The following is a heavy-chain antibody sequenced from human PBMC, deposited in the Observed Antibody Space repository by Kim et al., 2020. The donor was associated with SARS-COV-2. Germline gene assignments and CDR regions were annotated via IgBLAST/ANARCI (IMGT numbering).Heavy chain of an antibody. CDR1: GYTFTTYY. J-gene: IGHJ4*02. Sequence: ASVKVSCKASGYTFTTYYLHWVRQTAGQGLELMGTINPNGGSTSYAQKFQGRVTMTMDTSTGTVYLELRSLRSEDTAVYFCSRGYPVSGIYRSGLDSWGQGTLVTVSS. CDR2: INPNGGST. CDR3: SRGYPVSGIYRSGLDS. V-gene: IGHV1-46*03. D-gene: IGHD6-25*01.